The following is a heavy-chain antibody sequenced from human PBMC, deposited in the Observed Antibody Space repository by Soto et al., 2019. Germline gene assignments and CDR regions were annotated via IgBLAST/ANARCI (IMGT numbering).Heavy chain of an antibody. CDR2: IYPGDSDT. CDR1: GYSFTSYW. J-gene: IGHJ4*02. V-gene: IGHV5-51*01. CDR3: ARCPRDSSSFPIYFDY. D-gene: IGHD6-13*01. Sequence: PGESLKISCKGSGYSFTSYWIGWVRQIPWKGLEWMGIIYPGDSDTRYSPSFQGQVTISADKSISTAYLQWSSLKASDTAMYYCARCPRDSSSFPIYFDYWGQGTLVTVSS.